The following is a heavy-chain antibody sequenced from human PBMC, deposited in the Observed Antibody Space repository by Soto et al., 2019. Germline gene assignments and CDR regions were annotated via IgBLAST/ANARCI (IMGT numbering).Heavy chain of an antibody. D-gene: IGHD2-2*01. J-gene: IGHJ4*02. CDR1: GFTFSSYA. V-gene: IGHV3-23*01. CDR3: AKDRGGYCSSTSCYGFY. CDR2: ISGSGGST. Sequence: GGSLRLSCAASGFTFSSYAMSWVRQAPGKGLEWVSAISGSGGSTYYADSVKGRFTISRDKSKNTLYLQMNSLRAEDTAVYYCAKDRGGYCSSTSCYGFYWGQGTLVTVSS.